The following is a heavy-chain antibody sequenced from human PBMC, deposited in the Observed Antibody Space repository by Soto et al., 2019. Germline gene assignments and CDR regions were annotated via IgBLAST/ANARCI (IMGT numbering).Heavy chain of an antibody. D-gene: IGHD2-15*01. Sequence: GGSLRLSCAASGFTFSSYAMSWVRQAPGKGLEWVSAISGSGGSTYYADSVKGRFTISRDNSKNTLYLQMNSLRAEDTAVYYCAKDQFIARTTGYCSGGSCLKDAFDIWGQGTMVTVSS. CDR2: ISGSGGST. V-gene: IGHV3-23*01. J-gene: IGHJ3*02. CDR3: AKDQFIARTTGYCSGGSCLKDAFDI. CDR1: GFTFSSYA.